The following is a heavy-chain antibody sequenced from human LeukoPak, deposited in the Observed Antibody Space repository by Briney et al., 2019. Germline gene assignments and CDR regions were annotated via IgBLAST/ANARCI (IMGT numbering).Heavy chain of an antibody. CDR1: GYTFTSYG. D-gene: IGHD2-2*01. CDR3: ARGTKRPAARSNQKYYFDY. CDR2: ISAYNGNT. V-gene: IGHV1-18*01. J-gene: IGHJ4*02. Sequence: ASVKVSCKASGYTFTSYGISWVRQAPGQGLEWMGWISAYNGNTNYAQKLQGRVTMTTDTSTSTAYMELRSLRSEDTAVYYCARGTKRPAARSNQKYYFDYWGQGTLVTVSS.